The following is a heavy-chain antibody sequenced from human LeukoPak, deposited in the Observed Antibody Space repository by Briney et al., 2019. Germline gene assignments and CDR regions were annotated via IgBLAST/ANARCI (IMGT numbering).Heavy chain of an antibody. CDR3: ARTGGTTDY. D-gene: IGHD2-8*02. Sequence: SETLSLTCTVSGXSISSGDYYWSWIRQPPGKGLEWIGYIYYSGSTYYNPSLKSRVTISVDTSKNQFSLKLNSVTAADTAVYYCARTGGTTDYWGQGTLVTVSS. CDR1: GXSISSGDYY. J-gene: IGHJ4*02. V-gene: IGHV4-30-4*01. CDR2: IYYSGST.